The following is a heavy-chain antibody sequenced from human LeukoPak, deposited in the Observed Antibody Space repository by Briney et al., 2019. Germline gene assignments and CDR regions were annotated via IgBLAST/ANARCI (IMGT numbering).Heavy chain of an antibody. V-gene: IGHV3-30*04. CDR1: GFTFSSYA. CDR3: ARADRFLEWLLLFDY. D-gene: IGHD3-3*01. CDR2: ISYDGSNK. Sequence: GGSLRLSCTVSGFTFSSYAMHWVRQAPGKGLEWVAVISYDGSNKYYADSVKGRFTISRDNSKNTLYLQMNSLRAEDTAVYYCARADRFLEWLLLFDYWGQGTLVTVSS. J-gene: IGHJ4*02.